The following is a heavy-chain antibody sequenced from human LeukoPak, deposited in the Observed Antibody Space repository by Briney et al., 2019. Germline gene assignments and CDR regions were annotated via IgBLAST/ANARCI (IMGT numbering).Heavy chain of an antibody. V-gene: IGHV1-18*01. CDR1: GYTFTNYV. CDR3: ARAPGRPYYYSGMDV. Sequence: ASVKVSCKASGYTFTNYVITWVRQAPGQGLEWMGWISAYNGNTNYAQKLQGRVTMTTDTSASTAYMELRSLRSDDTAVYYCARAPGRPYYYSGMDVWGQGTTVTVSS. J-gene: IGHJ6*02. CDR2: ISAYNGNT.